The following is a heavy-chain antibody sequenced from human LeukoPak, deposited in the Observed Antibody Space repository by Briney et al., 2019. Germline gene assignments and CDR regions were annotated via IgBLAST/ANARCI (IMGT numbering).Heavy chain of an antibody. J-gene: IGHJ4*02. Sequence: SETLSLTCTVSGGSISSSSYYWGWIRQPPGKGLEWIGSIYYSGSTYYNPSLKSRVTISVDTSKNQFSLKLSSVTAADTAVYYCARLWRSSGADYWGQGTLVTVSS. CDR2: IYYSGST. V-gene: IGHV4-39*01. CDR3: ARLWRSSGADY. D-gene: IGHD3-22*01. CDR1: GGSISSSSYY.